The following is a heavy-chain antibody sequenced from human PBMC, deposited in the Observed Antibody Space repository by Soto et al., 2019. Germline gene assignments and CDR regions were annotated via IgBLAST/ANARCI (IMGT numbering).Heavy chain of an antibody. V-gene: IGHV2-5*02. CDR1: GFSLSTSGVG. CDR3: AHRPSSSTCGSGYSGFDS. Sequence: QITLKESGPTLVKPTQTLTLTCTFSGFSLSTSGVGVGWIRQPPGKALEGLALIYWDDDKRYSPSLKSSLTITKVTPNYKLVLRMSNMDPVDTAPYYGAHRPSSSTCGSGYSGFDSCGQGTQVTVSS. J-gene: IGHJ4*02. CDR2: IYWDDDK. D-gene: IGHD2-15*01.